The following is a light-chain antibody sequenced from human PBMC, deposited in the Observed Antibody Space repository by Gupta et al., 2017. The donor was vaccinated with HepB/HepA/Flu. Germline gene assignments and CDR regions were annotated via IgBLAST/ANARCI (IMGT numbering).Light chain of an antibody. CDR1: SSNIGGNY. CDR3: AAWDDSLIGWV. V-gene: IGLV1-47*01. J-gene: IGLJ3*02. Sequence: SVLTQPPSAPGPPGQRVTISRHGSSSNIGGNYVYWYQQLPGTAPKLLIYRNNQRPSGVPDRFSGSMSGTSASLAISGLRSEYEADYYCAAWDDSLIGWVFGGGTKLTVL. CDR2: RNN.